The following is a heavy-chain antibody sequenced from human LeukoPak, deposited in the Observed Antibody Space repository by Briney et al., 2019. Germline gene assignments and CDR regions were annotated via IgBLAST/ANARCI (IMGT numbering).Heavy chain of an antibody. V-gene: IGHV3-64*01. CDR1: GFTFSSYA. CDR3: ARAIWFGDKPFDY. D-gene: IGHD3-10*01. J-gene: IGHJ4*02. CDR2: ISSNGGST. Sequence: PGGSLRLSCAASGFTFSSYAMHWVRQAPGKGLEYVSAISSNGGSTYYANSVEGRFTISRDNSKNTLYLQMGSLRAEDMAVYYCARAIWFGDKPFDYWGQGTLVTVSS.